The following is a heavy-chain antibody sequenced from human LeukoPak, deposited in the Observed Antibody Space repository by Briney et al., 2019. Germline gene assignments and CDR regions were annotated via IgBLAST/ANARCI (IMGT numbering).Heavy chain of an antibody. Sequence: PGGSLRLSCAASGFTFSNAWMSWVRQAPGKGLEWVGRIKSKTDGGTTDYAAPVKGRFTISRDDSKNTLYLQMNSLRAEDTAVYYCARDLKLYCSGGSCYFDYWGQGTLVTVSS. V-gene: IGHV3-15*01. CDR3: ARDLKLYCSGGSCYFDY. D-gene: IGHD2-15*01. J-gene: IGHJ4*02. CDR2: IKSKTDGGTT. CDR1: GFTFSNAW.